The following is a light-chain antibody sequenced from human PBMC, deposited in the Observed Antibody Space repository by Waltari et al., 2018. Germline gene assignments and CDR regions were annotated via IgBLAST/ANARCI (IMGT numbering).Light chain of an antibody. CDR1: QSVARTF. J-gene: IGKJ1*01. CDR2: DAS. Sequence: EVVLTQSPATLSLSPGERATLSCGASQSVARTFVAWYQQKPGLAPRLLIYDASVRATGIPDRFSGSGSGTDFTLTITRLEPEDFAVYYCQQYGNSPPCSFGQGTKVE. V-gene: IGKV3D-20*01. CDR3: QQYGNSPPCS.